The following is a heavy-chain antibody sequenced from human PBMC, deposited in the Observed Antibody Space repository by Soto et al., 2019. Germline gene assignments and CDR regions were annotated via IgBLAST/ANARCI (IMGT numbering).Heavy chain of an antibody. Sequence: AASVKVSCKASGYTFTSYYMHWVRQAPGQGLEWMGIINPSGGSTSYAQKFQGRVTMTRDTSTSTVYMELSSLRSEDTAVYYCARALYYDILTGYYSPSYYYYGMDVWGQGTTVTVSS. J-gene: IGHJ6*02. CDR2: INPSGGST. V-gene: IGHV1-46*01. CDR1: GYTFTSYY. CDR3: ARALYYDILTGYYSPSYYYYGMDV. D-gene: IGHD3-9*01.